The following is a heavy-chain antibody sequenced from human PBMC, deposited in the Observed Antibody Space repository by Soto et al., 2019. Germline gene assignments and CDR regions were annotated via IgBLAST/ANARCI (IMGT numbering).Heavy chain of an antibody. J-gene: IGHJ4*02. CDR3: ATAWINMVRGVIISTGVFDY. CDR2: FDPEDGET. Sequence: GASVKVSCKVSGYTLTELSMHWVRQAPGKGLEWMGGFDPEDGETIYAQKFQGRVTMTEDTSTDTAYMELSSLRSEDTAVYYCATAWINMVRGVIISTGVFDYWGQGTLVTVYS. D-gene: IGHD3-10*01. CDR1: GYTLTELS. V-gene: IGHV1-24*01.